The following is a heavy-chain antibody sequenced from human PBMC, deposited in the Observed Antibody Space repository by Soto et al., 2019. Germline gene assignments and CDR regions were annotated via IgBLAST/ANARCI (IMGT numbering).Heavy chain of an antibody. V-gene: IGHV4-31*03. CDR2: IYYSGST. Sequence: QVQLQESGPGLVKPSQTLSLTCTVSGGSISSGGYYWSWIRQHPGKGLEWIGYIYYSGSTYYNPSLKSRVTISVDTSKNHFSLKLSAVSAADTAVYSCAGFPPHYGDYSREDDWGQGTLVIVSS. J-gene: IGHJ4*02. D-gene: IGHD4-17*01. CDR3: AGFPPHYGDYSREDD. CDR1: GGSISSGGYY.